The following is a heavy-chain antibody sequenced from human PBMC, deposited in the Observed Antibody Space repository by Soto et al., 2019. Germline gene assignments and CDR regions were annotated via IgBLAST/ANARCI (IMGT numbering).Heavy chain of an antibody. CDR3: ASWGGYCSGGSCYNWFDP. D-gene: IGHD2-15*01. CDR2: ISAYNGNT. V-gene: IGHV1-18*01. Sequence: QVQLVQSGAEVKKPGASVKVSCKASGYTFTSYGISWVRQAPGQGLEWMGWISAYNGNTNYAQKLQGRVTMTTDTXTXTXXMELRSLRSDDTAVYYCASWGGYCSGGSCYNWFDPWGQGTLVTVSS. CDR1: GYTFTSYG. J-gene: IGHJ5*02.